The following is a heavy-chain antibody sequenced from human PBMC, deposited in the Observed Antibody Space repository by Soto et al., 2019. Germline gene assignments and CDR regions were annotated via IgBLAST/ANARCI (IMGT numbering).Heavy chain of an antibody. J-gene: IGHJ4*02. D-gene: IGHD3-10*01. Sequence: ASVKVSCKASGYTFTSYGIHWVRQAPGQRLEWMGWINAGNGKSKYSQKFQGRVTITRDTFARTAYMELSSLRSEDTAVYYCASGSGSYYQGFDYWGQGTLVTVSS. CDR1: GYTFTSYG. CDR2: INAGNGKS. CDR3: ASGSGSYYQGFDY. V-gene: IGHV1-3*01.